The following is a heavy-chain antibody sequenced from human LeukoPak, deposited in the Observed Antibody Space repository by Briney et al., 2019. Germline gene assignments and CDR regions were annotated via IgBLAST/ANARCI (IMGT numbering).Heavy chain of an antibody. CDR1: GFTFSSYE. Sequence: PGGSLRLSCAASGFTFSSYEMNWVRQAPGKGLEWVSYISSSGSTIYYADSVKGRFTNSRDNAKNSLYLQMNSLRAEDTAVYYCARDHGSGWSFDYWGQGTLVTVSS. CDR2: ISSSGSTI. V-gene: IGHV3-48*03. CDR3: ARDHGSGWSFDY. J-gene: IGHJ4*02. D-gene: IGHD6-19*01.